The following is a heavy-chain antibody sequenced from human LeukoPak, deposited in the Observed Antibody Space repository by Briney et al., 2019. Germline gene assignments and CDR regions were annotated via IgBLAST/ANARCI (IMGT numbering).Heavy chain of an antibody. CDR3: ARVITIIRGLDP. D-gene: IGHD3-10*01. CDR1: GGSISSYY. J-gene: IGHJ5*02. CDR2: IYYTGST. V-gene: IGHV4-59*01. Sequence: PSETLSLTCTVSGGSISSYYWNWIRLPPGKGLEWIGYIYYTGSTNYNPSLQSRVTISVDMSKNQFSLKLTSVTAADTAVYYCARVITIIRGLDPWGQGTLVTVSS.